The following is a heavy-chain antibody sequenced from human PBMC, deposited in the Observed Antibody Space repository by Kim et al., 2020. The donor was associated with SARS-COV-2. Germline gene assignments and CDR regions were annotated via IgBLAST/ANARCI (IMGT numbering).Heavy chain of an antibody. CDR1: GGSISSSSYY. D-gene: IGHD3-3*01. J-gene: IGHJ5*02. V-gene: IGHV4-39*01. CDR3: ARGPLDIGEQLDITIFGVVIIRGWFDP. Sequence: SETLSLTCTVSGGSISSSSYYWGWIRQPPGKGLEWIGSIYYSGSTYYNPSLKSRVTISVDTSKNQFSLKLSSVTAADTAVYYCARGPLDIGEQLDITIFGVVIIRGWFDPWGQGTLVTVSS. CDR2: IYYSGST.